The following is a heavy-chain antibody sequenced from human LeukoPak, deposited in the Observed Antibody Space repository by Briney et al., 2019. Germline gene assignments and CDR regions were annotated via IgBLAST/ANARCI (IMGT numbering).Heavy chain of an antibody. V-gene: IGHV3-74*01. J-gene: IGHJ4*02. CDR2: INSDGSST. CDR1: GFTFSSYW. D-gene: IGHD5-18*01. CDR3: AREGSTAMAFDY. Sequence: PGGSLRLSCAASGFTFSSYWMHWVRQAPGKGLVWVSRINSDGSSTSYADSVKGRFTISRDNAKNTLYLQMNSLRAEDTAVYYCAREGSTAMAFDYWGQGTLVTVSS.